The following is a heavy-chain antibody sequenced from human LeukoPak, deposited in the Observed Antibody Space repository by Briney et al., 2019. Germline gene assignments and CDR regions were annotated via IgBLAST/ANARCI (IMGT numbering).Heavy chain of an antibody. J-gene: IGHJ3*02. CDR1: GYTFTGYY. D-gene: IGHD3-22*01. Sequence: GASVKVSCKASGYTFTGYYIHWVRQAPGQGLEWMGRINPNSGGTNYAQRFQGRVTMTRDTSINTAYMELSSLKSDDTAVYYCARANYYDSIGDAFDIWGQGTMVTVSS. CDR2: INPNSGGT. CDR3: ARANYYDSIGDAFDI. V-gene: IGHV1-2*06.